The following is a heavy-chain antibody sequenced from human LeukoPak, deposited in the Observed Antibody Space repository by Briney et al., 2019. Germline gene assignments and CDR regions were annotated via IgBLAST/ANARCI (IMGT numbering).Heavy chain of an antibody. CDR2: IYYSGST. Sequence: SETLSLTCTVSGGSIGSYYWSWIRQPPGKGLEWIGYIYYSGSTNYNPSLKSRVTISVDTSKNQSSLKLSSVTAADTAVYYCARAGKTGFYYDSSGYYYYYFDYWGQGTLVTVSS. CDR1: GGSIGSYY. J-gene: IGHJ4*02. CDR3: ARAGKTGFYYDSSGYYYYYFDY. V-gene: IGHV4-59*01. D-gene: IGHD3-22*01.